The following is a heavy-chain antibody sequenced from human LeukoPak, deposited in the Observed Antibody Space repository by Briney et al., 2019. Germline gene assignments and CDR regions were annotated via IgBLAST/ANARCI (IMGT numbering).Heavy chain of an antibody. Sequence: ASVKVSCKASGGTFSSYAISWVRQAPGQGLEWMGWINPNSGGTNYAQKFQGRVTMTRDTSISTAYMELSRLRSDDTAVYYCARAEAAGNHFDLWGRGTLVTVSS. CDR1: GGTFSSYA. J-gene: IGHJ2*01. D-gene: IGHD6-13*01. V-gene: IGHV1-2*02. CDR2: INPNSGGT. CDR3: ARAEAAGNHFDL.